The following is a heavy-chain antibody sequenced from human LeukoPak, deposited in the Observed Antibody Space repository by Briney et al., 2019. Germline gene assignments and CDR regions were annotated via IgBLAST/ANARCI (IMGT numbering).Heavy chain of an antibody. V-gene: IGHV3-48*01. CDR2: ISSSSSTI. D-gene: IGHD1-26*01. J-gene: IGHJ6*03. Sequence: GGSLRLSCAASGFTFSSYEMNWVRQAPGKGLEWVSYISSSSSTIYYADSVKGRFTISRDNAKNSLYLQMNSLRAEDTAVYYCAREGRGGSYVDNYYYMDVWGKGTTVTVSS. CDR3: AREGRGGSYVDNYYYMDV. CDR1: GFTFSSYE.